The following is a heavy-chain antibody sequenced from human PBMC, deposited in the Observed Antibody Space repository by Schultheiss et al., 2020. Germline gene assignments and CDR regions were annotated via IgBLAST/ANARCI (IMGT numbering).Heavy chain of an antibody. CDR1: GFTFSNAW. D-gene: IGHD1-26*01. CDR2: ISSSGSTI. J-gene: IGHJ4*02. V-gene: IGHV3-11*04. CDR3: ARDRIVGAALPDY. Sequence: GGSLRLSCAASGFTFSNAWMSWVRQAPGKGLEWVSYISSSGSTIYYADSVKGRFTISRDNAKNTLYLQMNSLRAEDTAMYYCARDRIVGAALPDYWGRGTLVTVSS.